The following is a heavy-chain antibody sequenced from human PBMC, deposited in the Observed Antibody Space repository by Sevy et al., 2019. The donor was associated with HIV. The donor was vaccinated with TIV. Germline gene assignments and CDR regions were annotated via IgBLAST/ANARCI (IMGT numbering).Heavy chain of an antibody. J-gene: IGHJ3*02. Sequence: SETLSLTCTVSGGSISSYYWSWIRQPPGKGLEWIGYIYYSGSTNYNPSLKSRVTISVDTSKNQFSLKLRSLTAADTAVYYSAREGYDILTGYAFDIWGQGTMVTVSS. CDR2: IYYSGST. CDR3: AREGYDILTGYAFDI. CDR1: GGSISSYY. V-gene: IGHV4-59*01. D-gene: IGHD3-9*01.